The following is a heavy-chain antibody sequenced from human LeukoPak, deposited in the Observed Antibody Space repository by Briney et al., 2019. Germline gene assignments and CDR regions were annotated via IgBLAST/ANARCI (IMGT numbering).Heavy chain of an antibody. J-gene: IGHJ6*03. CDR1: GGSFSGYY. Sequence: SSETLSLTCAVYGGSFSGYYWSWIRQPPGKGLEWIGDINHTGSTNYNPSLKSRVTISVDTSKNQFSLKVRSVTTADTAVYYCARAVQLGRPPPLIDYYYMDVWGKGTTVTVSS. V-gene: IGHV4-34*01. CDR3: ARAVQLGRPPPLIDYYYMDV. D-gene: IGHD1-1*01. CDR2: INHTGST.